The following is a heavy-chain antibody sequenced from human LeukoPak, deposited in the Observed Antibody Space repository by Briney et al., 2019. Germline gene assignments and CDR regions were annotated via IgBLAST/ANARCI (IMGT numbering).Heavy chain of an antibody. V-gene: IGHV3-30-3*01. CDR1: GFTFKKYA. D-gene: IGHD1-26*01. CDR3: ARDLSERYSTDY. Sequence: PGGSLRLSYAVSGFTFKKYAIHWVRQAPGKGLEWVAFISWDGNTKYYADSVKGRFTISRDNSQNTLDLQMNSLRAEDTAVYYCARDLSERYSTDYWGQGTLVTVSS. J-gene: IGHJ4*02. CDR2: ISWDGNTK.